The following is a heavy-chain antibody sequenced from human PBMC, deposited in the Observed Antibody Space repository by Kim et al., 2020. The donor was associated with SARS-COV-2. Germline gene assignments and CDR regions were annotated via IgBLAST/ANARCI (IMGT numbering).Heavy chain of an antibody. J-gene: IGHJ4*02. D-gene: IGHD2-2*01. CDR1: GFTFSSYA. CDR2: ISGSGGST. CDR3: ANLIVVVPAAHKYFDY. V-gene: IGHV3-23*01. Sequence: GGSLRLSCAASGFTFSSYAMSWVRQAPGKGLEWVSAISGSGGSTYYADSVKGRFTISRDNSKNTLYLQMNSLRAEDTAVYYCANLIVVVPAAHKYFDYWGQGTLVTVSS.